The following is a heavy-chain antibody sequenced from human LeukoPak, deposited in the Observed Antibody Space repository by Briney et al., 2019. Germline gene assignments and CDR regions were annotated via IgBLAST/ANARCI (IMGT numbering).Heavy chain of an antibody. V-gene: IGHV1-8*01. J-gene: IGHJ4*02. Sequence: ASVKVSCKASGYIFTSYDTNWVRQATGQGLEWMGWMNSNSGNTAYAQKFQGRVTMTRNTSISTAYMELSSLRSEDTAVYYCARGRSKGMNWSQGTLVTVSS. CDR3: ARGRSKGMN. CDR2: MNSNSGNT. CDR1: GYIFTSYD.